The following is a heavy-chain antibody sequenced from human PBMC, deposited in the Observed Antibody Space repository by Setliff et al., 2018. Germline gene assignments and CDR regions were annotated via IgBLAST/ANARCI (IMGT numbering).Heavy chain of an antibody. V-gene: IGHV1-18*01. Sequence: KVSCKASGYTFVNYGINWVRQAPGQGPEWMGWISPYSGSASYAEKVQDRVTMTADTSTNTAYLEVRSLRSDDTAIYYCARSSRSGYYHQRDSFDLWGQGTRVTVSS. J-gene: IGHJ3*01. CDR2: ISPYSGSA. CDR3: ARSSRSGYYHQRDSFDL. CDR1: GYTFVNYG. D-gene: IGHD5-12*01.